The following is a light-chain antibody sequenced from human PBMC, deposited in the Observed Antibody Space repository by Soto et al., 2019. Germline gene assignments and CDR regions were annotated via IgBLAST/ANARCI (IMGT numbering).Light chain of an antibody. CDR2: DAS. V-gene: IGKV3-11*01. Sequence: EIVLTQSPGTLSLSPGDRATLSCRASQRVSTFLAWYQQKPGQAPRLLIYDASNRATGIPARFSGSGSGTDFTLTISSLEPEDFAVYYCQQRSNWPPITVGQGTRLEIK. CDR3: QQRSNWPPIT. CDR1: QRVSTF. J-gene: IGKJ5*01.